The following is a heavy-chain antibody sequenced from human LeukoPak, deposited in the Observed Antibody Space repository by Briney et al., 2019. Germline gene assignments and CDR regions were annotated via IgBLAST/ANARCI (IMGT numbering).Heavy chain of an antibody. D-gene: IGHD3-22*01. CDR1: GFTFSSYV. CDR2: ISGSGGST. CDR3: AKDRDYYDRTYYFDY. J-gene: IGHJ4*02. V-gene: IGHV3-23*01. Sequence: PGGSLRLSCAASGFTFSSYVMSWVRQAPGKGLEWVSAISGSGGSTYYADSVKGRFTISRDNSKNALYLQMNSLRAEDTAVYYCAKDRDYYDRTYYFDYWGQGTLVTVSS.